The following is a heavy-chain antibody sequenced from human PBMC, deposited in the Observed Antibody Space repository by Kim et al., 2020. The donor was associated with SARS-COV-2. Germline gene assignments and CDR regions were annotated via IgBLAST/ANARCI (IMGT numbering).Heavy chain of an antibody. CDR1: GFTFSSYS. D-gene: IGHD6-13*01. Sequence: GGSLRLSCAASGFTFSSYSMNWVRQAPGKGLEWVSSISSSSSYIYYADSVKGRFTISRDNAKNSLYLQMNSLRAEDTAVYYCARDLLSSSWPSLYNWFDPWGQGTLVTVSS. CDR3: ARDLLSSSWPSLYNWFDP. CDR2: ISSSSSYI. J-gene: IGHJ5*02. V-gene: IGHV3-21*01.